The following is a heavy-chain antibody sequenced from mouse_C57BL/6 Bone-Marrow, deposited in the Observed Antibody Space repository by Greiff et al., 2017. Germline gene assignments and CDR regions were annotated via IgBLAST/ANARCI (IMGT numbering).Heavy chain of an antibody. CDR2: ISYDGSH. CDR3: AKILLLCYWYVDV. CDR1: GYSITSGYY. D-gene: IGHD1-1*01. Sequence: EVKLLESGPGLVKPSQSLSLTCSVTGYSITSGYYWNWIRQFPGNKLEWMGYISYDGSHNYNPSLKNRIPITRDTSKNQFFLKLNSVTNEDTATYDCAKILLLCYWYVDVWGTGTTVTVSS. V-gene: IGHV3-6*01. J-gene: IGHJ1*03.